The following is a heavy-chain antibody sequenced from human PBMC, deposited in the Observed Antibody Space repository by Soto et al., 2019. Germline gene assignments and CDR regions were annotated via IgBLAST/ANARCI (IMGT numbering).Heavy chain of an antibody. V-gene: IGHV3-30-3*01. J-gene: IGHJ4*02. D-gene: IGHD3-3*01. CDR1: GFTFISYA. CDR3: ASTYDFWSGYGLDY. CDR2: ISYDGSNK. Sequence: LRLSCAASGFTFISYAMHWVRQAPGKGLEWVAVISYDGSNKYYADSVKGRFTISRDNSKNTLYLQMNSLRAEDTAVYYCASTYDFWSGYGLDYWGQGTLVTVSS.